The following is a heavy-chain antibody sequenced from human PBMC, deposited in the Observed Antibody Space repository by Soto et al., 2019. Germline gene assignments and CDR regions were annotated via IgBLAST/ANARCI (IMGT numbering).Heavy chain of an antibody. J-gene: IGHJ5*02. Sequence: GESLPISCKASGNSFTGTWIAWVRQMPGKGLEWIGIIFLGASDTRYSPSFQGQVTISAATSTNTAFLQWSSLKASDTAIYYCAILSPFASTCDFLDPSGQGTLVTVSS. CDR1: GNSFTGTW. CDR3: AILSPFASTCDFLDP. V-gene: IGHV5-51*01. D-gene: IGHD3-3*01. CDR2: IFLGASDT.